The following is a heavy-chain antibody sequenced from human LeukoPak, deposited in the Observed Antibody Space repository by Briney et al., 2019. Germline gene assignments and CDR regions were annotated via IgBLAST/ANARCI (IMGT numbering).Heavy chain of an antibody. CDR1: GGSFSGYY. CDR2: INHSGST. Sequence: PSETLYLTRAVYGGSFSGYYWSWIRQPPGKGLECIGEINHSGSTNYNPSLKSRVPISVATSKNPSSLKLSSVPAADTAVYYCARRYGSGSYAGWFDPWGQGTLVTVSS. CDR3: ARRYGSGSYAGWFDP. D-gene: IGHD3-10*01. V-gene: IGHV4-34*01. J-gene: IGHJ5*02.